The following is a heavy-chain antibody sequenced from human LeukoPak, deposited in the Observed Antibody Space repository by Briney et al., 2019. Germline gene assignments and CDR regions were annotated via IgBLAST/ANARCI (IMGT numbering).Heavy chain of an antibody. J-gene: IGHJ5*02. CDR2: ISSDASIK. D-gene: IGHD5-18*01. CDR3: ATSHPLYTFGPPES. Sequence: PGKSLRLSCAASGFTFSSFTLYWVRQAPGEGLEWVTMISSDASIKYYTDSVKGRFTVSRDNSTNTLYLQMTSLRPDDTAIYYCATSHPLYTFGPPESWGQGTLVCVSS. CDR1: GFTFSSFT. V-gene: IGHV3-30*04.